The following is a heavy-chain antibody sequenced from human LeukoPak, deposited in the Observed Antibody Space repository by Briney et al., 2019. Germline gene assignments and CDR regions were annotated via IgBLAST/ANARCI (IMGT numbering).Heavy chain of an antibody. Sequence: PGGSLRLSCAASGFTFSSYAMSWVRQAPGKGLEWISAISGSGGSTYYADSVKGRFTISRDNAKNSLYLQMNSLRAEDTAVYYCARVYRFGELLLGPFDYWGQGTLVTVSS. CDR1: GFTFSSYA. V-gene: IGHV3-23*01. D-gene: IGHD3-10*01. CDR2: ISGSGGST. J-gene: IGHJ4*02. CDR3: ARVYRFGELLLGPFDY.